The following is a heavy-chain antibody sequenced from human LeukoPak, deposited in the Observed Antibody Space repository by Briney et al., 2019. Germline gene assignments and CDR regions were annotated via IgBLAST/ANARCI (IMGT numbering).Heavy chain of an antibody. CDR1: GYTFTNYA. V-gene: IGHV1-8*02. Sequence: GASVKVSCKASGYTFTNYAMNWVRQAPGQGLEWMGWMNPNSGNTGYAQKFQGRVTMTRNTSISTAYMELSSLRAEDTAVYYCARAPFYYYDSGSGTRVTGNPDYWGQGTLVTVSS. D-gene: IGHD3-10*01. CDR2: MNPNSGNT. CDR3: ARAPFYYYDSGSGTRVTGNPDY. J-gene: IGHJ4*02.